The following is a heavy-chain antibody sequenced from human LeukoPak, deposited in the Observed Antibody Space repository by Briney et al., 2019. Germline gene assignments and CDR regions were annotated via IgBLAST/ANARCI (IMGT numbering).Heavy chain of an antibody. D-gene: IGHD2/OR15-2a*01. Sequence: PSQTLSLTCTVSGGSITSGNYYWSWIRQPAGKGLVWIGRINSRGSTNYDPSLKSRVSISVDTSKNYFSLELSSVTAADTAVYYCARGFSTISCYDYWGQGTLVTVSS. V-gene: IGHV4-61*02. J-gene: IGHJ4*02. CDR2: INSRGST. CDR1: GGSITSGNYY. CDR3: ARGFSTISCYDY.